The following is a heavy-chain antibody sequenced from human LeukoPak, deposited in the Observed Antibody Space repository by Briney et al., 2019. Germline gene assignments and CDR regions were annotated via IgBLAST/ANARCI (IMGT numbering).Heavy chain of an antibody. D-gene: IGHD2-21*01. CDR2: INHSGSI. CDR1: GGSFSGYY. J-gene: IGHJ6*03. V-gene: IGHV4-34*01. CDR3: ARGRIASGAYYYYMDV. Sequence: SETLSLTCGVYGGSFSGYYWSWIRQPPGKGLEWIGEINHSGSINYNPSLKSRVTISVDTSKNQVSLKLSSVTAADTAVYYCARGRIASGAYYYYMDVWGKGTTVTVSS.